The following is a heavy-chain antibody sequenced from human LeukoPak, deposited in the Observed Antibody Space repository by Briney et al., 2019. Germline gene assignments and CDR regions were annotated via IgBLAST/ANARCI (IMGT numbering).Heavy chain of an antibody. Sequence: SETLSLTCTVSGGSISSYYWSWIRQPPGKGLEWIGYIYYSGSTNYNPSLKSRVTISVDTSKNQFSLELSSVTAADTAVYYCAGDGGTPYYDILTGYRRDAFDIWGQGTMVTVSS. J-gene: IGHJ3*02. D-gene: IGHD3-9*01. V-gene: IGHV4-59*01. CDR3: AGDGGTPYYDILTGYRRDAFDI. CDR2: IYYSGST. CDR1: GGSISSYY.